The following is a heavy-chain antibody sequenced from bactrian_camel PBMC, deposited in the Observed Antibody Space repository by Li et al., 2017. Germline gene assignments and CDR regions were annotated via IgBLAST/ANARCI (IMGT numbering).Heavy chain of an antibody. D-gene: IGHD5*01. CDR1: GHLFASYY. CDR2: ISSLGALT. CDR3: AAYIRPCAVDPATVGN. J-gene: IGHJ4*01. Sequence: PLVESGGGLVQPGGSLRLSCAASGHLFASYYRSWIRQVPGKGLEWVSSISSLGALTYYADSVKGRFTISKDNARNTLYLQMNNLRPEDTAMYYCAAYIRPCAVDPATVGNWGQGTQVTVS. V-gene: IGHV3S28*01.